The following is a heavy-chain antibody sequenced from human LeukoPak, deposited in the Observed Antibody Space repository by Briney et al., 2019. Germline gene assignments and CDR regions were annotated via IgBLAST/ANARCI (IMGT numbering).Heavy chain of an antibody. CDR3: AKVAEMGTILGKFDN. D-gene: IGHD5-24*01. CDR2: ISGNGGRT. V-gene: IGHV3-23*01. J-gene: IGHJ4*02. Sequence: PGGSLRLSCAASGFTFSSYAMSWVRQAPGKGLEWVSAISGNGGRTYYGDSVKGRFTISRDNSKNTLYLQMNSLRAEDTAVFYYAKVAEMGTILGKFDNWGQGTLVTVSS. CDR1: GFTFSSYA.